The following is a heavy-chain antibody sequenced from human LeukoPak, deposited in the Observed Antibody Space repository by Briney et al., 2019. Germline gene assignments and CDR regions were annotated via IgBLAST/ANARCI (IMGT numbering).Heavy chain of an antibody. D-gene: IGHD6-13*01. CDR3: RAAADLNDY. V-gene: IGHV3-73*01. J-gene: IGHJ4*02. CDR1: GFTFSGSA. CDR2: IRSKADSYTT. Sequence: PGASLRLSCAASGFTFSGSAMHWVRQASGKGLEWLGRIRSKADSYTTAYAASVKGRFIVSRDDSKNTAYLQMNSLKTEDTAVYYCRAAADLNDYWGQGTLVTVSS.